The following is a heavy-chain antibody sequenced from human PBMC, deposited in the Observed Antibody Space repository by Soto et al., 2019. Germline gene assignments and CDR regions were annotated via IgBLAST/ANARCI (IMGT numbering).Heavy chain of an antibody. J-gene: IGHJ3*02. V-gene: IGHV3-66*01. CDR1: GFTVSSNY. Sequence: EVQLVESGGGWVQPGGSLRLSCAASGFTVSSNYMSWVRQAPGKGLEWVSVIYSGGSTYYADSVKGRFTISRDNSKNTLYLQMNSLRAEDTAVYYCARDRSSGLFMGLPTPTPKSFDIWGQGTMVTVSS. D-gene: IGHD6-19*01. CDR3: ARDRSSGLFMGLPTPTPKSFDI. CDR2: IYSGGST.